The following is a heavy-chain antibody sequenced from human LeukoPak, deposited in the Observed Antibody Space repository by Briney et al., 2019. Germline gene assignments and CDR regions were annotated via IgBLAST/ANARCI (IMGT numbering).Heavy chain of an antibody. Sequence: GGSLRLSCAASGFTFADYAMHWVRQAPGKGLEWVSGISWNSGSIGYADSVKGRFTIPRDNAKNSLYLQMNSLRAEDTALYYSAKGAGPGYNQFDYWGQGTLVTVSS. CDR1: GFTFADYA. V-gene: IGHV3-9*01. J-gene: IGHJ4*02. CDR2: ISWNSGSI. CDR3: AKGAGPGYNQFDY. D-gene: IGHD5-18*01.